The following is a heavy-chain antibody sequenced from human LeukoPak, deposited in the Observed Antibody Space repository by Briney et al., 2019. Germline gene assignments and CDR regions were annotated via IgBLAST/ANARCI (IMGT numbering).Heavy chain of an antibody. Sequence: PGGSLRLSCAASGFTFSSNGMHWVRQAPGKGLEWVSSITSSSTYMYYADSVKGRFTISRDNAKNSLYLQMNSLRAEDTAVYFCARGSGYYPHDAFDIWGQGTMVTVSS. J-gene: IGHJ3*02. D-gene: IGHD3-22*01. CDR1: GFTFSSNG. V-gene: IGHV3-21*01. CDR2: ITSSSTYM. CDR3: ARGSGYYPHDAFDI.